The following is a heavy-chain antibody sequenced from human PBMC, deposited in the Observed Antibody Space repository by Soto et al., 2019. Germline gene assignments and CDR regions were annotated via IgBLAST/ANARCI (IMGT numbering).Heavy chain of an antibody. CDR3: VKRGYSYGYLGYYYGMDV. V-gene: IGHV3-64D*06. CDR1: GFTFSSYA. Sequence: GGSLRLSCSASGFTFSSYAMHWVRQAPGRGLEYVSAISSNGGSTYYADSVKGRFTISRDNSKNTLYLQMSSLRAEDTAVYYCVKRGYSYGYLGYYYGMDVWGQGTTVTVSS. CDR2: ISSNGGST. J-gene: IGHJ6*02. D-gene: IGHD5-18*01.